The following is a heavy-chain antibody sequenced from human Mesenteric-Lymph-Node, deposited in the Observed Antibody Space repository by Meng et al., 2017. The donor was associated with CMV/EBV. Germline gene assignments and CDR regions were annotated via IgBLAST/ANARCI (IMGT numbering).Heavy chain of an antibody. CDR3: AISGPRPRITIFGGGDSYHYDMDV. V-gene: IGHV1-69*05. CDR1: GFTFSSYA. J-gene: IGHJ6*02. CDR2: IVPKFGIV. D-gene: IGHD3-3*01. Sequence: KISCAASGFTFSSYAMSWVRQAPGQGLEWIGGIVPKFGIVDYAQKFQGRVTISTDESTTTAYMELSSLRSEDTAVYFCAISGPRPRITIFGGGDSYHYDMDVWGQGTTVTVSS.